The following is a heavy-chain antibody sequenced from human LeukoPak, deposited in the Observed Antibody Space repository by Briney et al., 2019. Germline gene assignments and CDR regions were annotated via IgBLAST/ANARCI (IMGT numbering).Heavy chain of an antibody. CDR2: ISSSSSYI. CDR3: ARDTLPTVTSSVLYGMDV. Sequence: PGGSLRLSCAASGFTFSSYSMNSVRQAPGKGLEWVSSISSSSSYIYYADSVKGRFTISRDNAKNSLYLQMNSLRAEDTAVYYCARDTLPTVTSSVLYGMDVWGQGTTVTVSS. D-gene: IGHD4-11*01. CDR1: GFTFSSYS. V-gene: IGHV3-21*01. J-gene: IGHJ6*02.